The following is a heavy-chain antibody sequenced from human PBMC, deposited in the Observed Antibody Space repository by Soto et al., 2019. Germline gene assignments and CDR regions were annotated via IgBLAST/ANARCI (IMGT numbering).Heavy chain of an antibody. J-gene: IGHJ4*02. D-gene: IGHD1-26*01. CDR1: GGSNSSYY. V-gene: IGHV4-59*01. CDR3: ARRYGGNFDY. CDR2: IYYSGST. Sequence: SETLSLTCTVSGGSNSSYYWSWIRQPPGKGLEWIGYIYYSGSTNYNPSLKSRVTISVDRSKNQFSLKLSSVTAADTAVYYCARRYGGNFDYWGQGTLVTVSS.